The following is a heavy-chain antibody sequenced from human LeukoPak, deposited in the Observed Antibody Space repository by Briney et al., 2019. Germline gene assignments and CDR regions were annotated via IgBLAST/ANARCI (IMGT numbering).Heavy chain of an antibody. CDR1: GGSISSGSYY. V-gene: IGHV4-61*02. D-gene: IGHD3-3*01. Sequence: PSETLSLTCTVSGGSISSGSYYWSWIRQPAGKGLEWIGRIYTSGSTNYNPSLKSRVTMSVDTSKNQFSLKLSSMTAADTAVYYCARLVRLDDFWSGYFYDYWGQGTLVTVSS. CDR2: IYTSGST. CDR3: ARLVRLDDFWSGYFYDY. J-gene: IGHJ4*02.